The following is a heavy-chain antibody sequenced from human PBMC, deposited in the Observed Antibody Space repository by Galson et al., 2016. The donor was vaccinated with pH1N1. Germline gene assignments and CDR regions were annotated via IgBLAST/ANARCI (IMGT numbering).Heavy chain of an antibody. J-gene: IGHJ4*02. CDR3: AKDKRSGWSVVGGFMDH. CDR2: ISYDGANK. D-gene: IGHD6-19*01. Sequence: SLRLSCAASGFTFSSYAIHWVRQAPGRGLEWVSVISYDGANKYYADTVRGRFTISRDNAKNTLYLQMNSLRAEDTGVYYCAKDKRSGWSVVGGFMDHWGQGTLVTVSS. CDR1: GFTFSSYA. V-gene: IGHV3-30*14.